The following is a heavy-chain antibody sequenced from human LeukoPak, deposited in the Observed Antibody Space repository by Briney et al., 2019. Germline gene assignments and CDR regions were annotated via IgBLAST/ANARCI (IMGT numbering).Heavy chain of an antibody. J-gene: IGHJ4*02. CDR2: IYTSGNT. CDR3: ARDAKGDVDY. D-gene: IGHD3-10*01. CDR1: GGSISSGNYY. V-gene: IGHV4-61*02. Sequence: PSQTLSLTCTVSGGSISSGNYYWSWIRQPAGKGLEWIGRIYTSGNTNYNPSLKNQVTISVDTSKNQLSLKLSSVTAADTAVYYCARDAKGDVDYWGQGTLVTVSS.